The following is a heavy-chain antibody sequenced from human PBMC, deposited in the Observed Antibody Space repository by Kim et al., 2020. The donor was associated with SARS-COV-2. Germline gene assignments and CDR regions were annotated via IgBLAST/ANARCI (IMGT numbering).Heavy chain of an antibody. CDR3: ASFDTAKNYVLAY. Sequence: KDQVDSVRGRFTVSTDNAKNSLHLQSNSLRVEDTAVYYCASFDTAKNYVLAYWGQGTLVTVSS. V-gene: IGHV3-7*01. CDR2: K. J-gene: IGHJ4*02. D-gene: IGHD5-18*01.